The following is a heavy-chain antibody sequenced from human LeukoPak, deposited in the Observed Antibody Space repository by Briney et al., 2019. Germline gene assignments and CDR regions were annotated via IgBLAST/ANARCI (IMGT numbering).Heavy chain of an antibody. D-gene: IGHD6-13*01. J-gene: IGHJ4*02. CDR1: GFTFSSYA. CDR3: ARMRVAATGDLDY. CDR2: ISYDGSNK. Sequence: GRSLRLSCAASGFTFSSYAMHWVRQAPGKGLEWVAVISYDGSNKYYADSVKGRFTISRDNSKNTLYLQMNSLRAEDTAAYYCARMRVAATGDLDYWGQGTLVTVSS. V-gene: IGHV3-30*04.